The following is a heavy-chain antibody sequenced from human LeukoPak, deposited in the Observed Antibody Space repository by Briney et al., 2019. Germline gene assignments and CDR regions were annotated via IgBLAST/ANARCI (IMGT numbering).Heavy chain of an antibody. D-gene: IGHD3-22*01. CDR2: IKSDGST. CDR3: ARAPSEIGGYYPEYFRH. V-gene: IGHV3-74*01. J-gene: IGHJ1*01. CDR1: GFTFKTYW. Sequence: GGSLRLPCAVSGFTFKTYWMHCLRQAPGMGLVWVSRIKSDGSTNYADSVKGRFTISRDNAKNTVSLQMNSLRPEDTGVYYCARAPSEIGGYYPEYFRHWGQGTLVTVSS.